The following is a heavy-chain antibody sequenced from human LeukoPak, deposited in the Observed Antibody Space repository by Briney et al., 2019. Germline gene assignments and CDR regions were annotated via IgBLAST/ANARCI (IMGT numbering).Heavy chain of an antibody. CDR1: GFTFSSYS. D-gene: IGHD1-26*01. Sequence: GGSRRLSCAASGFTFSSYSMNWVRQAPGKGLEWVSSISSSSSYIYYADSVKGRFTISRDNAKNSLYLQMNSLRAEDTAVYYCARNSGSYSAEDAFDIWGQGTMVTVSS. V-gene: IGHV3-21*01. CDR3: ARNSGSYSAEDAFDI. CDR2: ISSSSSYI. J-gene: IGHJ3*02.